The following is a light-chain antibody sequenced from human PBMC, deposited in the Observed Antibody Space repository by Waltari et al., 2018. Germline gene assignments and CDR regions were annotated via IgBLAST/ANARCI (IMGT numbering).Light chain of an antibody. CDR2: EAS. V-gene: IGKV3-11*01. CDR1: QNLHKY. Sequence: EVVLTQSPASLSSSPRESVTLSCRASQNLHKYLAWYQQKPGQAPRLLIYEASNRATGIPDRFSGSGSGTDFTLTIDSLEPEDFAVYFCQQRSNWPPLTFGGGTKVEIK. J-gene: IGKJ4*01. CDR3: QQRSNWPPLT.